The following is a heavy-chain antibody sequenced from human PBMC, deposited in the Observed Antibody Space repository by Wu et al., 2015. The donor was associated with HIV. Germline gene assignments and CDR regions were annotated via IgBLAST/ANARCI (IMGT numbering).Heavy chain of an antibody. CDR2: INPNSGGT. CDR1: GYTFTGYY. Sequence: QVQLVQSGAEVKKPGASVKVSCKASGYTFTGYYMHWVRQAPGQGLEWMGWINPNSGGTNYAQKFQGRVTITTDESTNTAYMELSSLRSEDTAVYYCARAPRSRPSGYFQHWGQGTLVTVSS. CDR3: ARAPRSRPSGYFQH. D-gene: IGHD1-26*01. V-gene: IGHV1-2*02. J-gene: IGHJ1*01.